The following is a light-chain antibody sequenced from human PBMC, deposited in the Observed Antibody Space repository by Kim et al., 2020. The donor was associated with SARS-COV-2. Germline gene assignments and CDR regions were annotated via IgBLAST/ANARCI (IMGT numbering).Light chain of an antibody. CDR3: QAWDSNIVV. CDR1: NLANKY. CDR2: QDA. J-gene: IGLJ2*01. Sequence: MSPGQTARITCSGDNLANKYVCWYNQKSGQSPVLVMHQDARRPSGIPERFSGSNSGTTATLTISGTQAMDEGDYYCQAWDSNIVVFGGGTQLTVL. V-gene: IGLV3-1*01.